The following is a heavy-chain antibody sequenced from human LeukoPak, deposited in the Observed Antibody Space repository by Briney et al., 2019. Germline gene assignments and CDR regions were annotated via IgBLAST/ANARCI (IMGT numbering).Heavy chain of an antibody. Sequence: ASVKVSCKASGYTFSDYYMHWVRQAPGQGLEWMGWINPKSGGANFAEKFQGRVTMTRDTSIRTVYMELSRVTYDDTAVYYCARGVGTSWFDPWGQGTLVTVSS. CDR1: GYTFSDYY. CDR3: ARGVGTSWFDP. D-gene: IGHD2-2*01. CDR2: INPKSGGA. V-gene: IGHV1-2*02. J-gene: IGHJ5*02.